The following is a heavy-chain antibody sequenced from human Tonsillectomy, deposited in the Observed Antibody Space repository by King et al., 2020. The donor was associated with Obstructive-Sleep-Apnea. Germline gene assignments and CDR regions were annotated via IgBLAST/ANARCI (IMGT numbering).Heavy chain of an antibody. V-gene: IGHV4-59*01. CDR2: IYYSGTT. Sequence: QLQESGPGLVKPSETLSLTCTVSGGSISSSYWNWIRQPPGRGPEWIGYIYYSGTTKYNPSLKIRLTISVDTSKNQFSLWLNSVTAADTAVYFCARSGTHISGWDLVDSWGQGTLVTVSS. J-gene: IGHJ4*02. D-gene: IGHD6-19*01. CDR3: ARSGTHISGWDLVDS. CDR1: GGSISSSY.